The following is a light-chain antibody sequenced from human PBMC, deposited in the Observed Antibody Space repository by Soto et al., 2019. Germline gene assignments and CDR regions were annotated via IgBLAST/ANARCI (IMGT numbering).Light chain of an antibody. CDR3: QQSAT. Sequence: GDRVTITCRASQSISSWLAWYQQKPGKAPKLLIYDASSLESGVPSRFSGSGSGTEFTLTISSLQPDDFAVYYCQQSATFGQGTKVDIK. CDR2: DAS. V-gene: IGKV1-5*01. J-gene: IGKJ1*01. CDR1: QSISSW.